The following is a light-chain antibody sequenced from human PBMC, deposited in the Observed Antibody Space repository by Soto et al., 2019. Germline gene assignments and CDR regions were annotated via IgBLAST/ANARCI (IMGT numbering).Light chain of an antibody. CDR1: SSDVGASDY. Sequence: QSVLTQPPSASGSPGQSVAISCTGTSSDVGASDYVSWYQQHSGQAPKLLLYEVNKRPSGVPDRFSGSKSGDTAALTVSALQADDEDDYYCFSHSGASNVLGTGTKLTVL. J-gene: IGLJ1*01. V-gene: IGLV2-8*01. CDR3: FSHSGASNV. CDR2: EVN.